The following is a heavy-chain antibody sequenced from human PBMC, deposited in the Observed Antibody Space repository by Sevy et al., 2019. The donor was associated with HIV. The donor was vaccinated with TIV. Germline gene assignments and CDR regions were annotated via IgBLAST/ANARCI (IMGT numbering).Heavy chain of an antibody. CDR3: TRDNRSYYYGSGSSTYDAFDI. Sequence: GGSLRLSCTASGFTFGDYAMSWFRQAPGKGLEWVGFIRSKAYGGTTEYAASVKGRFTISRDDSKSIAYLQINSLKTEDTAVYYCTRDNRSYYYGSGSSTYDAFDIWGQGTMVTVSS. J-gene: IGHJ3*02. CDR1: GFTFGDYA. CDR2: IRSKAYGGTT. D-gene: IGHD3-10*01. V-gene: IGHV3-49*03.